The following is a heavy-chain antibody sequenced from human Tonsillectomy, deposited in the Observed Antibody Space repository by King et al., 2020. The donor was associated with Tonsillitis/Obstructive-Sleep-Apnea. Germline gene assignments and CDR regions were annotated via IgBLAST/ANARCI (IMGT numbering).Heavy chain of an antibody. J-gene: IGHJ5*02. CDR3: ARGRYCSSTSCYTPTNNWFDP. D-gene: IGHD2-2*02. CDR1: VGSFSGYY. CDR2: INHSGSA. Sequence: VQLQQWGAGLLKPSETLSLTCAVYVGSFSGYYWSWIRQPPGKGLEWIGEINHSGSANYKSSLKSRVTISVDTSKNQFSLKLSYVNAADTAVYYCARGRYCSSTSCYTPTNNWFDPWGQGPLVTVSS. V-gene: IGHV4-34*01.